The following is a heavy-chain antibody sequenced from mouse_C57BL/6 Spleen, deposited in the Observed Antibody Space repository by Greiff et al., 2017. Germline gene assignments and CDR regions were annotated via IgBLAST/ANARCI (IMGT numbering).Heavy chain of an antibody. J-gene: IGHJ2*01. CDR1: GYTFTSYW. D-gene: IGHD1-1*01. CDR2: IDPSDSYT. V-gene: IGHV1-69*01. CDR3: ARERGSNYYGC. Sequence: VQLQQPGAELVMPGASVKLSCKASGYTFTSYWMHWVKQRPGQGLEWIGEIDPSDSYTNYNQKFKGKSTLTVDKSSSTAYMQLSSLTSEDSAVYYCARERGSNYYGCWGQGTTLTVSS.